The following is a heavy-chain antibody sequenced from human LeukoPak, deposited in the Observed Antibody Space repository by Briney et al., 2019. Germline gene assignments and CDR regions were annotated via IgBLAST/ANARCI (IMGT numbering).Heavy chain of an antibody. CDR2: IKQDGSEK. D-gene: IGHD4-17*01. J-gene: IGHJ4*02. CDR1: GFTFSSYW. V-gene: IGHV3-7*01. Sequence: QSGGSLRLSCAASGFTFSSYWMSWVRQAPGKGLEWVANIKQDGSEKYYVDSVKGRFTISRDNAKNSLYLQMNSLRAEDTAMFYCARVSFRRPTDYGDYAYWGQGTLVTVSS. CDR3: ARVSFRRPTDYGDYAY.